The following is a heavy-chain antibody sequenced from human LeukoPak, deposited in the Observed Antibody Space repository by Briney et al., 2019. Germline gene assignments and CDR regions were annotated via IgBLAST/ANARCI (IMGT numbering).Heavy chain of an antibody. CDR2: ISSSSSYI. CDR3: ARAYIVATSLGY. J-gene: IGHJ4*02. D-gene: IGHD5-12*01. Sequence: PGGSLRLSCAASGFTFSSYSMNWVRQAPGKGLEGVSSISSSSSYIYYADSVKGRFTISRDNAKNSLYLQMNSLRAEDTAVYYCARAYIVATSLGYWGQGTLVTVSS. V-gene: IGHV3-21*01. CDR1: GFTFSSYS.